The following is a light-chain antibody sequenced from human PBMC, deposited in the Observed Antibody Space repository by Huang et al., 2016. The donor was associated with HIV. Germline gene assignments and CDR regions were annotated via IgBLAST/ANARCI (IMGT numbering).Light chain of an antibody. V-gene: IGKV2-28*01. Sequence: DIVMTQSPLSLPVTAGERAPISCTSSQSLLHSNEHNYLDWYLQKPGQSPHLLIYLGSYRPSGVPDRFSGSGSGTNFTLRISRVEAEDAGVYYCMQALQTPYTFGQGTKLEI. J-gene: IGKJ2*01. CDR2: LGS. CDR1: QSLLHSNEHNY. CDR3: MQALQTPYT.